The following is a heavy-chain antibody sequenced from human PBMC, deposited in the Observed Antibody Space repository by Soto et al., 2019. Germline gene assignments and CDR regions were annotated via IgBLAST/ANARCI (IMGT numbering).Heavy chain of an antibody. J-gene: IGHJ4*02. CDR2: ISTYNGNT. CDR1: GYTFITYG. D-gene: IGHD3-22*01. CDR3: ARGPTDYYDNSANYFLDY. V-gene: IGHV1-18*01. Sequence: QVQLVQSGAEVKKPEASVKVSCKASGYTFITYGVSWVRQAPGQGLDWLGWISTYNGNTRYAERLQGRVTMTTDTTTNTAYMELRNLRSDDTAVYYCARGPTDYYDNSANYFLDYWGQGTLVTVSS.